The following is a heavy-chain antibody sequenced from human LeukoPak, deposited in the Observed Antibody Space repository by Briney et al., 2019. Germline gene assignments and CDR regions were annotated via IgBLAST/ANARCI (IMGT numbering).Heavy chain of an antibody. D-gene: IGHD6-13*01. J-gene: IGHJ4*02. CDR2: ISWNSGSI. CDR1: GFTFDDYA. CDR3: AKDIHSSSWYGLDY. V-gene: IGHV3-9*01. Sequence: GRSLRLSCAASGFTFDDYAMHWVRQAPGKGLEWVSGISWNSGSIGYADSVKGRFTISRDNAKNSLYLQMNSLRAEDTALYYCAKDIHSSSWYGLDYWGQGTLVTVSS.